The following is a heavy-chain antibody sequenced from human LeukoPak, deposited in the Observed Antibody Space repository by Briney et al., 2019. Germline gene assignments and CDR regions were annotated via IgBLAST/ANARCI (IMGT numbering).Heavy chain of an antibody. CDR2: INHGGST. CDR1: GGSFSGYY. V-gene: IGHV4-34*01. Sequence: KTSETLSLTCAVFGGSFSGYYWSWIRQSPGKGQEWIGDINHGGSTNYSPSLKSRVSVASDTFKKQFSLRLTSVTAADTAVYFCARGRVTTVTSYIDYWGQGTLVTVSS. D-gene: IGHD4-17*01. CDR3: ARGRVTTVTSYIDY. J-gene: IGHJ4*02.